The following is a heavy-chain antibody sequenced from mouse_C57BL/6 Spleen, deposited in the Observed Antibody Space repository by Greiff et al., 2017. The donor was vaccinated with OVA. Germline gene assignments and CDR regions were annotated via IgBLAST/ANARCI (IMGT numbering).Heavy chain of an antibody. CDR3: ARKAYSYYAMDY. Sequence: EVMLVESGGGLVKPGGSLKLSCAASGFTFSDYGMHWVRQAPEKGLEWVAYISSGSSTIYYADTVKGRFTISRDNAKNTLFLQMTSLRSEDTAMYYCARKAYSYYAMDYWGQGTSVTVSS. D-gene: IGHD2-10*01. J-gene: IGHJ4*01. V-gene: IGHV5-17*01. CDR2: ISSGSSTI. CDR1: GFTFSDYG.